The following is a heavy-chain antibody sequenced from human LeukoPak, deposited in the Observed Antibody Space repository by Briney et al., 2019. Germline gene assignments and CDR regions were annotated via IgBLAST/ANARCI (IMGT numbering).Heavy chain of an antibody. J-gene: IGHJ4*02. Sequence: GSSVKVSYKASGGTFSSYAISWVRQAPGQGLEWMGRIIPILGITNYAQKFQGRVTITADKSTSTAYMELSSLRSEDTAVYYCARSRGTVVVPAAYFDYWGQGTLVTVSS. CDR2: IIPILGIT. D-gene: IGHD2-2*01. V-gene: IGHV1-69*04. CDR1: GGTFSSYA. CDR3: ARSRGTVVVPAAYFDY.